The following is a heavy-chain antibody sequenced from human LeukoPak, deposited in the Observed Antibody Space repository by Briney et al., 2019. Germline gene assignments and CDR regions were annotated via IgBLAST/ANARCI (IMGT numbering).Heavy chain of an antibody. Sequence: PGGSLRLSCAASGFTFSSYAMSWVRQAPGKGLEWVSAISGSGGSTYYADSVKGRFTISRDNSKNTLYLQMNSLRAEDTAVYYCARSRADYGDYRAGFDYWGQGTLVTVSS. CDR2: ISGSGGST. V-gene: IGHV3-23*01. D-gene: IGHD4-17*01. J-gene: IGHJ4*02. CDR1: GFTFSSYA. CDR3: ARSRADYGDYRAGFDY.